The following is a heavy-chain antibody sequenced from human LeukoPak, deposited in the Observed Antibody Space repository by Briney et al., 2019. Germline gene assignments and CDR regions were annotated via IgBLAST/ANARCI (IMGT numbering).Heavy chain of an antibody. CDR2: IYPGDSDT. CDR1: GYSFTSYW. CDR3: ARRVAARPGLYYFDY. D-gene: IGHD6-6*01. J-gene: IGHJ4*02. Sequence: GESLKISCKGSGYSFTSYWIGWVRQMPAKGLEWMGIIYPGDSDTRYSPSFQGQVTISADKSISTAYLQWSSLKASDTAMYYCARRVAARPGLYYFDYWGQGTLVTVSS. V-gene: IGHV5-51*01.